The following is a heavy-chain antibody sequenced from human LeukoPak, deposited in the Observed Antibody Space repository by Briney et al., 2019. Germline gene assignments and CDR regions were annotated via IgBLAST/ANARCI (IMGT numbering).Heavy chain of an antibody. CDR2: IYPGDSDT. J-gene: IGHJ3*02. V-gene: IGHV5-51*01. Sequence: GESLKISCKGSGYSFTSYWIGWVRQMPGKGLEWMGIIYPGDSDTRYSPSFQGQVTISADKSISTAYLQWSSLKASDTAMYYCASAPYSSSWYGAFDIWGQGTMVTVSS. CDR3: ASAPYSSSWYGAFDI. D-gene: IGHD6-13*01. CDR1: GYSFTSYW.